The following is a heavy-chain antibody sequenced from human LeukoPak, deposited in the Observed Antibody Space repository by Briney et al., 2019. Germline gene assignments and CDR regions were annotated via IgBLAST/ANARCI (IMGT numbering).Heavy chain of an antibody. CDR3: AKDKIYSSRPGGFDY. CDR2: ISGSGGTT. D-gene: IGHD6-13*01. J-gene: IGHJ4*02. CDR1: GFTFSSYA. V-gene: IGHV3-23*01. Sequence: PGGALRLSCAASGFTFSSYAMSWVRQAPGKGLEGVSAISGSGGTTYYADSVRGRFTITRDNSKNTLYLQMNSLRAEATAVYYCAKDKIYSSRPGGFDYWGQGTLVTVSS.